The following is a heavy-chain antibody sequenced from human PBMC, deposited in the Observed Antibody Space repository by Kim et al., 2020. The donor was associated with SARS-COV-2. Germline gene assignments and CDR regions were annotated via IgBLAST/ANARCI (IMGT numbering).Heavy chain of an antibody. Sequence: SETLSLTCAVYGGSFSGYYWSWIRQSPGKGLEWIGEINHSGSTNYNPSLKSRVTISVDTSKNQFSLKLSSVTAADTAVYYCARGGGSCYCRFDYWGQGTLVTVSS. CDR3: ARGGGSCYCRFDY. CDR1: GGSFSGYY. V-gene: IGHV4-34*01. D-gene: IGHD2-15*01. CDR2: INHSGST. J-gene: IGHJ4*02.